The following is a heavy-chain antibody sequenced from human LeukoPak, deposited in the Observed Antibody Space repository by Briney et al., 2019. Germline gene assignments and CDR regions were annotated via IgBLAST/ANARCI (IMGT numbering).Heavy chain of an antibody. D-gene: IGHD4-17*01. J-gene: IGHJ4*02. CDR3: ARQKITVTVSLDY. CDR1: GFTFSSYG. Sequence: PGGSLRLSCAASGFTFSSYGMHWVRQASGKGLEWVAIISSDGSDKYYADSVKGRFSISRDNSQKTLYLQMNSLRPDDAAVYYCARQKITVTVSLDYWGQGTLVTVSS. V-gene: IGHV3-30*03. CDR2: ISSDGSDK.